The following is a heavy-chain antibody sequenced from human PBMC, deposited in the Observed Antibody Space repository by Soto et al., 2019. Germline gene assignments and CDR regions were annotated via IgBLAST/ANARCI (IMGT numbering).Heavy chain of an antibody. CDR2: IKQDGSEK. CDR3: ARDLVSRWLQLRLDY. CDR1: GFTFSSYW. D-gene: IGHD5-12*01. J-gene: IGHJ4*02. V-gene: IGHV3-7*01. Sequence: EVQLVESGGGLVQPGGSLRLSCAASGFTFSSYWMSWVRQAPGKGLEWVANIKQDGSEKYYVDSVKGRFTISRDNAKNSLYLQMNSLRAEDTAVYYCARDLVSRWLQLRLDYWGQGTLVTVSS.